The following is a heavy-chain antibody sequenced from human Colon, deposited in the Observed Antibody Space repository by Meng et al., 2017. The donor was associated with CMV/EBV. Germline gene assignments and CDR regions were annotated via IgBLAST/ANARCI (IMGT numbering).Heavy chain of an antibody. D-gene: IGHD4-17*01. Sequence: GESLKISCVASGFTFSSYEMNWVRQAPGKGLEWVAYITNRGGTIYYADSVKGRFTISRDNAKNSLFLQMNSLRAEDTAVYYCARVGGSVTSPLDYWGQGTLVTVSS. CDR3: ARVGGSVTSPLDY. J-gene: IGHJ4*02. CDR1: GFTFSSYE. V-gene: IGHV3-48*03. CDR2: ITNRGGTI.